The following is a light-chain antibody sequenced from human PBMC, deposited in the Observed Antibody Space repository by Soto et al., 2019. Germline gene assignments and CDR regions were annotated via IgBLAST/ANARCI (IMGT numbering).Light chain of an antibody. V-gene: IGKV1-33*01. CDR2: DAS. CDR3: QQYDNLPPFT. Sequence: DIQMTQSPSSLSASVGDRVTITCQASQDISNYLNWYQQKPGKAPKLLIYDASNLETGVPSRFSERGAGTDFTFTISSLQPEDIATYYCQQYDNLPPFTFGPGTKVDIK. J-gene: IGKJ3*01. CDR1: QDISNY.